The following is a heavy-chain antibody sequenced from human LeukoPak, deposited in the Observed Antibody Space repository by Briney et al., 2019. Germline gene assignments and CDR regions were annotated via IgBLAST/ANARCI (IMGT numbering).Heavy chain of an antibody. V-gene: IGHV4-39*02. CDR3: ARDRGIAAAADAFEI. D-gene: IGHD6-13*01. Sequence: SETLSLTCTVSGGSLSSGSHYWGWNRQLPGKGLEWIGSFYYSGSTYYNPSLKSRVTLFIDTSKNQFSLKLSSVTAADTAVYYCARDRGIAAAADAFEIWGQGTTVTV. CDR1: GGSLSSGSHY. CDR2: FYYSGST. J-gene: IGHJ3*02.